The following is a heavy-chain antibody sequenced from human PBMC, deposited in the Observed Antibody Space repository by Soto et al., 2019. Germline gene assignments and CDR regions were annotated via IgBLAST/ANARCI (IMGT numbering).Heavy chain of an antibody. V-gene: IGHV1-3*01. CDR3: ARFDCSGGSCYDPRFDY. D-gene: IGHD2-15*01. Sequence: ASVKVSCKASGYTFTSYAMHWVRQAPGQRLEWMGWINAGNGNTKYSQKFQGRVTITRDTSASTAYMELSSLRSEDTAVYYCARFDCSGGSCYDPRFDYWGQGTLVTVSS. CDR1: GYTFTSYA. CDR2: INAGNGNT. J-gene: IGHJ4*02.